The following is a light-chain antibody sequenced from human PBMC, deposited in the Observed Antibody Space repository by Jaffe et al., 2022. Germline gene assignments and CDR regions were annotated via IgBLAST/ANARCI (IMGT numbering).Light chain of an antibody. V-gene: IGLV4-69*01. Sequence: QLVVTQSPSASASLGASVKLTCTLSSGYSTYAIAWHQQQPGKGPRYLMKVTSDGSHIKGDGIPDRFSGSSSGAERYLTIYSLQSEDEADYYCQTWGTGTKRMFGGGTKLTVL. J-gene: IGLJ3*02. CDR2: VTSDGSH. CDR3: QTWGTGTKRM. CDR1: SGYSTYA.